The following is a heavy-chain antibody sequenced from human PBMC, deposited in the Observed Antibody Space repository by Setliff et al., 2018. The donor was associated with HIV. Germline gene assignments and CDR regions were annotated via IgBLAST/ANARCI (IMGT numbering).Heavy chain of an antibody. CDR1: GGSFNGYY. CDR2: INHSGST. D-gene: IGHD2-15*01. CDR3: ARARRAGSGPKYFQH. J-gene: IGHJ1*01. Sequence: PSETLSLTCAVYGGSFNGYYWSWIRQPPGKGLEWIGEINHSGSTNYNPSLKSRVTMSVDKSKNQFSLRLSSVTAADTAVHYCARARRAGSGPKYFQHWGQGTLVTVSS. V-gene: IGHV4-34*01.